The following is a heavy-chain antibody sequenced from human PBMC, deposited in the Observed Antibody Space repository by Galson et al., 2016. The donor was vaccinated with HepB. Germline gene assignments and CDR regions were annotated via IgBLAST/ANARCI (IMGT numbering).Heavy chain of an antibody. Sequence: ALVKPTQTLTLTCTFSGFSLSTGGVGVGWIRQPPGKALEWLAVLYWDDDKRYTASLKNRLTVSKDTSNNQVVLAMTNMDPVETASYFCAHETGYRGSGYPYFSPWGPGTLVTVSS. CDR2: LYWDDDK. J-gene: IGHJ2*01. V-gene: IGHV2-5*02. CDR1: GFSLSTGGVG. D-gene: IGHD3-10*01. CDR3: AHETGYRGSGYPYFSP.